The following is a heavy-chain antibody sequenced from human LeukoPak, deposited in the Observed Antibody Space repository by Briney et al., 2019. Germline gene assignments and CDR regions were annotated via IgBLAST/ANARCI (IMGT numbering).Heavy chain of an antibody. J-gene: IGHJ4*02. D-gene: IGHD3-10*01. CDR3: AKDRLRSITMVRGASGY. CDR2: ISGSGGST. Sequence: GGSLRLSCAASGFTFSSYAMSWVRQAPGKGLEWVSAISGSGGSTYYADSVKGRFTISRDNSKNTLYLQMNSLRAEDTAVYYCAKDRLRSITMVRGASGYWGQGTLVTVSS. CDR1: GFTFSSYA. V-gene: IGHV3-23*01.